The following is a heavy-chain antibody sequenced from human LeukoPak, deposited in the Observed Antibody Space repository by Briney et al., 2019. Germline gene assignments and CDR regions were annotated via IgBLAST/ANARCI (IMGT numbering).Heavy chain of an antibody. D-gene: IGHD3-22*01. Sequence: SETLSLTCTVSGYSISSGYYWGWIRQPPGKGLEWIGSIYHSGSTYYNPSLKSRVTISVDTSKNQFSLKLSSVTAADTAVYYCARGDMEDDSSGYYPGYWGQGTLVTVSS. CDR1: GYSISSGYY. J-gene: IGHJ4*02. CDR3: ARGDMEDDSSGYYPGY. CDR2: IYHSGST. V-gene: IGHV4-38-2*02.